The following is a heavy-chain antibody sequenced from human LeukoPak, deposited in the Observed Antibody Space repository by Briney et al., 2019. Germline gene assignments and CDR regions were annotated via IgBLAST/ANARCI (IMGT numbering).Heavy chain of an antibody. CDR1: GYTFTTYA. V-gene: IGHV1-3*01. D-gene: IGHD2-2*01. CDR3: ARVGRYCSSITCFGMDV. J-gene: IGHJ6*02. CDR2: INVGNSDT. Sequence: GASVKVSCKASGYTFTTYAMHWVRQAPGQRLEWMGWINVGNSDTKYSQKFQGRVTITRDTFASTAYMELSSLRPEDTAVYYCARVGRYCSSITCFGMDVWGQGSTVTVSS.